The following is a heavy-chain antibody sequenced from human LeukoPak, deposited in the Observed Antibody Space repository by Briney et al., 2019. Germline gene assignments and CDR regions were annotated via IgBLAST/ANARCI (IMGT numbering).Heavy chain of an antibody. CDR2: IHPASANT. CDR3: ARDLRPANL. Sequence: GASVKVSCKASGYTFTEHFIHWVRQAPGQGLQYMGWIHPASANTVYAQMFHGRVTLTRDTPATTPNMELSGLRSDDTAVYYCARDLRPANLWGQGTLVTVSS. V-gene: IGHV1-2*02. J-gene: IGHJ4*02. CDR1: GYTFTEHF. D-gene: IGHD1-7*01.